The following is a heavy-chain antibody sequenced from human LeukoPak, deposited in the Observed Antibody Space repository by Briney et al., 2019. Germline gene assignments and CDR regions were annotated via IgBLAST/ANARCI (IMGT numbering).Heavy chain of an antibody. J-gene: IGHJ4*02. CDR3: ARDSSAYYDILNGYHTTHVDY. D-gene: IGHD3-9*01. V-gene: IGHV3-21*01. CDR2: ISSSSSYI. CDR1: GFTFRRYS. Sequence: PGGSLRLSCAASGFTFRRYSMNWVRQAPGKGLEWVSSISSSSSYIYYADSVKGRFTISRDNAKNSLYLQMNSLRAEDTAVYYCARDSSAYYDILNGYHTTHVDYWGQGTLATVSS.